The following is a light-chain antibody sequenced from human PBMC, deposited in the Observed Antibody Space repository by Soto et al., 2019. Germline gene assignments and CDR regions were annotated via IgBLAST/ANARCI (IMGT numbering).Light chain of an antibody. CDR1: QSVSSN. J-gene: IGKJ1*01. CDR3: QQYGSSPPRT. CDR2: GAS. Sequence: IVMTQSPATLSVSPGERATLSCRASQSVSSNLAWYQQKPGQAPRLLIYGASTRATDIPARFSGSGSGTDFTLTISRLEPEDFAVYYCQQYGSSPPRTFGQGTKVDIK. V-gene: IGKV3-15*01.